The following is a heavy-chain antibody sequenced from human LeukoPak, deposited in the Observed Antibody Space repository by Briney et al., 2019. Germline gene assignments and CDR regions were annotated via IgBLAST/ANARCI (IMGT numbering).Heavy chain of an antibody. CDR1: GFTFSSYS. CDR3: ARPECSGGSCYSLS. V-gene: IGHV3-48*01. J-gene: IGHJ4*02. CDR2: ISSSSSTI. D-gene: IGHD2-15*01. Sequence: PVGSLRLSCAASGFTFSSYSMNSVRQAPGKGLDWVSYISSSSSTIYYADSVKGRFTISSDNAKNSLYRQMNSLRAEDTAVYYCARPECSGGSCYSLSWGQGTLVAVSS.